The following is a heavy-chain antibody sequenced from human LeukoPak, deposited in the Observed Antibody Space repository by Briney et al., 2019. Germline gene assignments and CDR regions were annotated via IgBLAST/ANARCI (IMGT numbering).Heavy chain of an antibody. CDR2: IIPIFGTA. V-gene: IGHV1-69*05. J-gene: IGHJ3*02. CDR3: ARSDNWNYRLGAFDI. D-gene: IGHD1-7*01. CDR1: GGTFSSYA. Sequence: GSSVKVSCKASGGTFSSYAISWVRQAPGQGLEWMGGIIPIFGTANYAQKFQGGVTITTDESTSTAYMELSSLRSEDTAVYYCARSDNWNYRLGAFDIWGQGTMVTVSS.